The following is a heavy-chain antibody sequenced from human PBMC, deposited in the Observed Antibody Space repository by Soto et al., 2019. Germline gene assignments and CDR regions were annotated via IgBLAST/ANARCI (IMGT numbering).Heavy chain of an antibody. CDR1: GYTFSSYD. Sequence: QVQLVQSGAEVKKPGASVKVSCKASGYTFSSYDINWVRQATGQGLEWMGWMNPNTGNTVYAQKLQGRVTMTRTTSISTAYMELSSLRSEETAVYYCARERAYGMDVWGQGNTVTVSS. CDR3: ARERAYGMDV. J-gene: IGHJ6*02. V-gene: IGHV1-8*01. CDR2: MNPNTGNT.